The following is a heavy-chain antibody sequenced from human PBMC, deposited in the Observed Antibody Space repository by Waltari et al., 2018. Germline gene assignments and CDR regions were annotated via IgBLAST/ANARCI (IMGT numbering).Heavy chain of an antibody. D-gene: IGHD5-12*01. J-gene: IGHJ5*02. CDR2: SYYSGTT. V-gene: IGHV4-39*01. CDR3: VRHWKRNGYRFDP. CDR1: GGPISRRSYY. Sequence: QLQLQESGPTLVKPSETLSLTCPVPGGPISRRSYYWGWLRQSPGKGLDWIGRSYYSGTTYYNPTLESRVTISGDTSKNQFSLKLSSVTAADTAVYYCVRHWKRNGYRFDPWGQGTLVTVSS.